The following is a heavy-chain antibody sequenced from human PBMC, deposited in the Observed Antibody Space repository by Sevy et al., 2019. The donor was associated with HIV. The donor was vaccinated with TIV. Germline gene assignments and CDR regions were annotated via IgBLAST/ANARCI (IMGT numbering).Heavy chain of an antibody. CDR1: GFTFSSYG. J-gene: IGHJ4*02. V-gene: IGHV3-33*01. CDR2: IWYDGGSK. D-gene: IGHD3-10*01. Sequence: GGSLRLSCAGSGFTFSSYGMHWVRQAPGTGLEWVAVIWYDGGSKYYADSVKGRFTISRDNSKNTLFLQMHSLRAEDTAVYYCARDKLLPVMVTMVRGALSYYFDYWGQGTLVTVSS. CDR3: ARDKLLPVMVTMVRGALSYYFDY.